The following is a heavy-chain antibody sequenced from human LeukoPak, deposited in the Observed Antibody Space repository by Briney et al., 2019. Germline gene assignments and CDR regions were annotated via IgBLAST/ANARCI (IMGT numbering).Heavy chain of an antibody. CDR1: GFTFSDYY. D-gene: IGHD6-19*01. Sequence: GGSLRLSCAASGFTFSDYYVSWIRQAPGKGLEWVSYISSSGSTIYYADSVKGRFTISRDNAKNSLYLQMNSLRAEDTAVYYCATRPTIAVATNWFDPWGQGTLVTVSS. CDR3: ATRPTIAVATNWFDP. V-gene: IGHV3-11*01. CDR2: ISSSGSTI. J-gene: IGHJ5*02.